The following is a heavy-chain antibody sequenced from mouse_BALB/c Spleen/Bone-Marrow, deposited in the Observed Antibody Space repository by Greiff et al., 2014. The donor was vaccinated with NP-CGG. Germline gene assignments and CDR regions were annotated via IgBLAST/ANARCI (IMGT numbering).Heavy chain of an antibody. CDR2: ISSDSSTI. V-gene: IGHV5-17*02. CDR3: ARSNYVGYYAMDY. D-gene: IGHD1-1*01. J-gene: IGHJ4*01. CDR1: GFTFSSFG. Sequence: VQLKESGGGLVQPGGSRKLSCAASGFTFSSFGIHWVRQAPEKGLEWVAYISSDSSTIYYADTVKGRFTIYRDNPKNTLFLQITSLRYEDTAMYYCARSNYVGYYAMDYWGQGTSVTVSS.